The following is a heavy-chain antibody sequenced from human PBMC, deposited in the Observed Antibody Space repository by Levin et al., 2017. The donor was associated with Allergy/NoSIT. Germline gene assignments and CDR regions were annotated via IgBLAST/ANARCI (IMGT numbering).Heavy chain of an antibody. D-gene: IGHD4-17*01. CDR1: GGSVSSGGYY. J-gene: IGHJ1*01. Sequence: SQTLSLTCTVSGGSVSSGGYYWTWIRQHPGKGLEWIGYICCSGTTYYNPSLESRVSISIDTSKNEFSLRLSSLTAADTAVDYCARGYYADGRYLQHWGQGTRVTVSA. CDR2: ICCSGTT. V-gene: IGHV4-31*03. CDR3: ARGYYADGRYLQH.